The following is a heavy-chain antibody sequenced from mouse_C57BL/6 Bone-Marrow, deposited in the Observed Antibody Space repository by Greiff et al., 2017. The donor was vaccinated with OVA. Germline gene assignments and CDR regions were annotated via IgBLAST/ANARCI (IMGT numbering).Heavy chain of an antibody. J-gene: IGHJ1*03. Sequence: QVQLQQSGAELVRPGASVTLSCKASGYTFTDYEMHWVKQTPVHGLEWIGAIDPETGGTAYTQKFKGKAILTADKSSSTAYMELRSLTSVDSAVYYCTGKISAVVAPSYWYYDVWGTGTTVTVSS. CDR3: TGKISAVVAPSYWYYDV. CDR2: IDPETGGT. CDR1: GYTFTDYE. D-gene: IGHD1-1*01. V-gene: IGHV1-15*01.